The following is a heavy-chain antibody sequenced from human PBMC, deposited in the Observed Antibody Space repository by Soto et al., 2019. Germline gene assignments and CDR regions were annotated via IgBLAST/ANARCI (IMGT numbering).Heavy chain of an antibody. J-gene: IGHJ6*02. D-gene: IGHD1-26*01. Sequence: QVQLVQSGAEVKKPGASVKVSCKASGFTFTNYFFHWVRQAPRHGLEWVGIMSPYDGSTNYVQSLQGRGTMTSDTFTSTVYMELSSLRYEDTAVYYCARGYCRGSTGFYYCYGMAVGGHGTTVPVSS. CDR3: ARGYCRGSTGFYYCYGMAV. CDR1: GFTFTNYF. V-gene: IGHV1-46*01. CDR2: MSPYDGST.